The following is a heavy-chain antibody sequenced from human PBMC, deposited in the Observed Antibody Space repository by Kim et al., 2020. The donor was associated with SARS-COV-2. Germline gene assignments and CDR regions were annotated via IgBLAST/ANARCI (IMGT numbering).Heavy chain of an antibody. CDR1: GYTFTSYA. V-gene: IGHV1-8*01. J-gene: IGHJ5*02. D-gene: IGHD2-21*02. Sequence: ASVKVSCKASGYTFTSYALNWVRQATGQGLEWMGWMNPNSGNTGYAQKFQGRVTMTRDTSISTAYMELSSLRSDDTAVYYCARDYGGNSGWFDPWGQGTLVTVSS. CDR3: ARDYGGNSGWFDP. CDR2: MNPNSGNT.